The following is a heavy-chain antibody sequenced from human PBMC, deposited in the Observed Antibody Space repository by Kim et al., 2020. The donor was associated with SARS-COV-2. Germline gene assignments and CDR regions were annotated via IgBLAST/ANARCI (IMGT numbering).Heavy chain of an antibody. V-gene: IGHV4-34*01. CDR2: IDHSGRA. CDR1: GGSFRGHY. CDR3: ARRAAGIDW. J-gene: IGHJ4*02. Sequence: SETLSLTCAVYGGSFRGHYWNWIRQSPDLGLEWIGEIDHSGRANYNPSLKSRVSLSVDTSKNQFSLKLNSVSAADSAIYYCARRAAGIDWWGQGTPVTVSS.